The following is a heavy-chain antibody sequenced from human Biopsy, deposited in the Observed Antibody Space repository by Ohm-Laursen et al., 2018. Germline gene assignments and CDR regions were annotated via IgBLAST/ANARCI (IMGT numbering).Heavy chain of an antibody. Sequence: SLRLSCSASGSTFSNYGVHWVRQAPGKGLEWLAVIWYDGSNKYYGDSVQGRFTISRDNSKNTVYLQMNSLRAEDTAIYYCARDSTINTVTTADYWGQGTLVTVSS. CDR3: ARDSTINTVTTADY. D-gene: IGHD4-11*01. CDR2: IWYDGSNK. J-gene: IGHJ4*02. CDR1: GSTFSNYG. V-gene: IGHV3-33*01.